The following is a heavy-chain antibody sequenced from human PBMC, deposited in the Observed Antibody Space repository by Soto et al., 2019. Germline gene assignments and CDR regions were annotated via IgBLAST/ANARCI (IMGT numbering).Heavy chain of an antibody. CDR1: GGSIDRSNYY. CDR2: TYYNGNA. Sequence: SETLSLTCNVSGGSIDRSNYYWDWLRQPPGKGLEWIGTTYYNGNAYYNPSLKSRVSMSVDTSKNQFSLKLVSVTAADTAVYYCARRYRSFFDYRGQGSPVIVSS. V-gene: IGHV4-39*01. CDR3: ARRYRSFFDY. J-gene: IGHJ4*02. D-gene: IGHD1-26*01.